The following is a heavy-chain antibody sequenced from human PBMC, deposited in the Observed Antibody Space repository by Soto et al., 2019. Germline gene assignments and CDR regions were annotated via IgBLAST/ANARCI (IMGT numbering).Heavy chain of an antibody. J-gene: IGHJ4*02. D-gene: IGHD5-18*01. V-gene: IGHV3-9*01. CDR2: ISWNSGSI. Sequence: SLRLSCGAFELPIDYYAMHLVRQAPGKGLEWVSGISWNSGSIGYADSVKGRFTISRDNAKNSLYLQMNSLRAEDTALYYCAKDISVYTAMVPTLFDYWGQGNLVTVSS. CDR1: ELPIDYYA. CDR3: AKDISVYTAMVPTLFDY.